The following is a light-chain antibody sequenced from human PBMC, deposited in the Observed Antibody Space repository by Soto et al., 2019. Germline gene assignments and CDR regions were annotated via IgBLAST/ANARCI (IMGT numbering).Light chain of an antibody. CDR1: QNINDW. CDR3: QQYGANSPWT. J-gene: IGKJ1*01. Sequence: DIQVTQSPSTLSASVGDRVTINCRASQNINDWLAWYQQKSGKAPKVLIYKASSLENGVPSRFSGSGSGTEFTLTISSLQTEDSATYYCQQYGANSPWTFGQGTKVEVK. V-gene: IGKV1-5*03. CDR2: KAS.